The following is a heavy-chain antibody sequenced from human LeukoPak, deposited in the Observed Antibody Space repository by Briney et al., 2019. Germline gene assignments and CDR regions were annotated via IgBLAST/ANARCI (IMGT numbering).Heavy chain of an antibody. D-gene: IGHD6-13*01. J-gene: IGHJ4*02. CDR2: INPNSGGT. V-gene: IGHV1-2*02. CDR1: GYTFTGYY. Sequence: AASVKVSCKASGYTFTGYYMHWVRQAPGQGLEWMGWINPNSGGTNYAQKFQGRVTMTRNTSISTAYMELSRLRSDDTAVYYCARGAFDGEQHAQPDYWGQGTLVTVSS. CDR3: ARGAFDGEQHAQPDY.